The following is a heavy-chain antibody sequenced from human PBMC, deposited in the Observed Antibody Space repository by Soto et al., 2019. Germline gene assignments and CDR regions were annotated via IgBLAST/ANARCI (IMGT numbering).Heavy chain of an antibody. J-gene: IGHJ5*02. CDR3: TIPRGPMIRP. CDR1: GFTFGNAG. V-gene: IGHV3-15*01. D-gene: IGHD3-22*01. Sequence: PGGSLRLSYTASGFTFGNAGMTWVRKAPGKGLEWVGRIKSKTDGGTTDYAAPVKGRFTISRDDSKNTMYLQMNSLKTEDTAVYYCTIPRGPMIRPWGQGTLVTVSS. CDR2: IKSKTDGGTT.